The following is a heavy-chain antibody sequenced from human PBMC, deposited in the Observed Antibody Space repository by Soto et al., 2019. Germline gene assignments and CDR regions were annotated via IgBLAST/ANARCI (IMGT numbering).Heavy chain of an antibody. J-gene: IGHJ6*02. Sequence: GGSLRLSCAASGFTFSSYAMSWVRQAPGKGLEWVSAISGSGGSTYYADSVKGRFTISRDNSKNTLFLQMNSLRAEDTAVYYCAKVNGQGDYYYYGIDVWGQGTTVTVSS. CDR1: GFTFSSYA. CDR3: AKVNGQGDYYYYGIDV. V-gene: IGHV3-23*01. D-gene: IGHD3-16*01. CDR2: ISGSGGST.